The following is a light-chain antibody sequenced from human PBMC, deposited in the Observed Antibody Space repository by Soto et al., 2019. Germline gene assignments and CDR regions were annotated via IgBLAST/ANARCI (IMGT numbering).Light chain of an antibody. V-gene: IGKV3-15*01. CDR3: QQYNNWYT. J-gene: IGKJ2*01. CDR2: DAS. Sequence: EVVMTQSPATLSVSPGERATLSCRASQSVSRKLAWYQQKPGQAPRLLIYDASTRATGIPARFSGSGSGTEFTLTISSLQSEDFAVYYCQQYNNWYTFGQGTKLEIK. CDR1: QSVSRK.